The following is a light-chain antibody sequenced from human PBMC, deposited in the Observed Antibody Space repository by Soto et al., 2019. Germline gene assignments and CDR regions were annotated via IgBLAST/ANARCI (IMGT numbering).Light chain of an antibody. CDR3: AAWDDSLSGWV. CDR1: SSSVGSNS. Sequence: QSVLTQPPSASGTPGQRVTISCSGSSSSVGSNSVYWYQQFPGTAPKLLIYKNHQRPSGVPDRFSGSKSGTSASLAISGLRSEDEGDYYCAAWDDSLSGWVFGGGTKLTVL. V-gene: IGLV1-47*01. CDR2: KNH. J-gene: IGLJ3*02.